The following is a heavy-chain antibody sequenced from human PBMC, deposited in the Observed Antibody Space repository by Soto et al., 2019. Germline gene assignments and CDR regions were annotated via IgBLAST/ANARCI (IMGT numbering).Heavy chain of an antibody. CDR1: GYTFTSYY. Sequence: GASVKVSCKASGYTFTSYYMHWVRQAPGQGLEWMGIINPSGGSTSYAQKFQGRVTMTRDTSTSTVYMELSSLRSEDTAVYYCARDQGLGGPKGWYYYYGMDVWGQGTTVTVSS. J-gene: IGHJ6*02. CDR3: ARDQGLGGPKGWYYYYGMDV. V-gene: IGHV1-46*01. CDR2: INPSGGST.